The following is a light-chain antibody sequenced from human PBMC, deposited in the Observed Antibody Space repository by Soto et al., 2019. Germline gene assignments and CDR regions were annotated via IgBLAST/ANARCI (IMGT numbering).Light chain of an antibody. CDR1: QSVSSY. CDR2: DAS. J-gene: IGKJ2*01. CDR3: QQRSNWPGYT. Sequence: EIVLTQSPATLSLSPGETATLSCRASQSVSSYLAWYQQKPGQAPRLLIYDASNRATGIPARFSGSGSGTDFTLTISSLEPEDFAVYYCQQRSNWPGYTFVQGTKLEIK. V-gene: IGKV3-11*01.